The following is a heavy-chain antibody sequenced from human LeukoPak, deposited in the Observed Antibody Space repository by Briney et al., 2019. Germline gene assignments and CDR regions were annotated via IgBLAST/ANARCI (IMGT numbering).Heavy chain of an antibody. CDR3: ARDWNWGSSDAFDI. D-gene: IGHD7-27*01. CDR1: GYTFTRYY. J-gene: IGHJ3*02. V-gene: IGHV1-46*01. CDR2: INPSGGNT. Sequence: ASVKVSCKSSGYTFTRYYIHWMRQAPGQGLEWMGIINPSGGNTNYAQKFQGRVTLTRDTSTSTVYMELSSLRSEDTAVYYCARDWNWGSSDAFDIWGQRTMVTVSS.